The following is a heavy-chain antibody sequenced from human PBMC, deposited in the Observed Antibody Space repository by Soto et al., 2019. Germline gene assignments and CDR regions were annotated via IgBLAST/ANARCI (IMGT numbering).Heavy chain of an antibody. CDR3: APFGDHYDSSGKLDY. Sequence: SVKVSCKASGGTFSSYAISWVRQAPGQGLEWMGGIIPIFGTANYAQKFQGRVTITADKSTSTAYMELSSLRSEDTAVYYCAPFGDHYDSSGKLDYWGQGTLVTVSS. D-gene: IGHD3-22*01. CDR1: GGTFSSYA. CDR2: IIPIFGTA. J-gene: IGHJ4*02. V-gene: IGHV1-69*06.